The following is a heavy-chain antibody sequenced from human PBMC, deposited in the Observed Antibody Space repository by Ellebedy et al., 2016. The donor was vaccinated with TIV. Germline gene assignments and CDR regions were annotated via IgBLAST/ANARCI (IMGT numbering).Heavy chain of an antibody. CDR1: GFTFSTYW. J-gene: IGHJ4*02. CDR3: AGGISVAGTSLGF. V-gene: IGHV3-7*03. Sequence: GESLKISCRASGFTFSTYWMNWVRQAPGKGLEWVANTKQDGTEQNYVDSVKGRFTISRDNAQKSLSLQMNSLRAEDTAVYYCAGGISVAGTSLGFWGQGTLVTVSS. CDR2: TKQDGTEQ. D-gene: IGHD6-19*01.